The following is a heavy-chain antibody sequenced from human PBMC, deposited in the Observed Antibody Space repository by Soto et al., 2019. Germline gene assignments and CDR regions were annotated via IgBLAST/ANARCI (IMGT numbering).Heavy chain of an antibody. CDR2: TYYRSKWYN. CDR3: ARVVAATGTDAFDI. J-gene: IGHJ3*02. Sequence: WVRQAPGKGLEWLGRTYYRSKWYNDYAVSVKSRITINPDTSKNQFSLQLNSVTPEDTAVYYCARVVAATGTDAFDIWGQGTMVTVSS. V-gene: IGHV6-1*01. D-gene: IGHD2-15*01.